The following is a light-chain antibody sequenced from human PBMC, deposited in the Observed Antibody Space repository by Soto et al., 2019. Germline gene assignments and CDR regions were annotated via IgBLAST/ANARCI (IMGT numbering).Light chain of an antibody. CDR2: EGS. CDR3: CSYAGSSTFHVV. J-gene: IGLJ2*01. CDR1: SSDVGSNDL. V-gene: IGLV2-23*03. Sequence: QSVLTQPASVSGSPGQSITVSCTGTSSDVGSNDLVSWYQQHPGKAPKLMIYEGSKRPSGVSNRFSGSKSGNTASLTISGLQAEDEADYYCCSYAGSSTFHVVFGGGTKVTVL.